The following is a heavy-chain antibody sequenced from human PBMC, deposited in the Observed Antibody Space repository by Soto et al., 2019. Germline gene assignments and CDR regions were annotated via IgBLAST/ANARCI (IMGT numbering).Heavy chain of an antibody. J-gene: IGHJ5*02. CDR1: GGSISSYY. CDR2: VFHSGST. V-gene: IGHV4-59*08. Sequence: PSETLSLTCTVAGGSISSYYWNWTRQPPGKGLEWIGYVFHSGSTNYNPSLKSRVSISLSTSKNQFSLKLTSVTAAVTAVYYCARRICTNISCYVPEGNWLDPWGQGTLVTVSS. CDR3: ARRICTNISCYVPEGNWLDP. D-gene: IGHD2-2*01.